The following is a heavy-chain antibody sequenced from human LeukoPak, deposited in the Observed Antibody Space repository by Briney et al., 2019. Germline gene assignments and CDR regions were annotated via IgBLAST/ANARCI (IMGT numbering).Heavy chain of an antibody. V-gene: IGHV1-2*02. J-gene: IGHJ6*03. Sequence: ASVKVSCKASGYSFDTSFIHWVRQAPGQGLEWMGWINPMSGDTNYAQKFQGRVTMTRDMSINTAYMDLSRLRSDDTAVYYCARASITMVRGVPYYYYYYMDVWGKGTTVTISS. CDR3: ARASITMVRGVPYYYYYYMDV. D-gene: IGHD3-10*01. CDR1: GYSFDTSF. CDR2: INPMSGDT.